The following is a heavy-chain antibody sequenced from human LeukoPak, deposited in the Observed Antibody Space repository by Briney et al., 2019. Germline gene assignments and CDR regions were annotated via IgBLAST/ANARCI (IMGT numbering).Heavy chain of an antibody. J-gene: IGHJ4*02. D-gene: IGHD3-22*01. CDR2: FRPLFGAA. V-gene: IGHV1-69*05. CDR1: GGTFSSYA. CDR3: DRFGADYYDSSGYPTDDY. Sequence: SVKLSCKASGGTFSSYAITWVRQAPGPGLEWMGGFRPLFGAAEYAQKFQGRVTITTDESPLTTNMELSSLSSKDTAGYYCDRFGADYYDSSGYPTDDYWGQGTLVTVSS.